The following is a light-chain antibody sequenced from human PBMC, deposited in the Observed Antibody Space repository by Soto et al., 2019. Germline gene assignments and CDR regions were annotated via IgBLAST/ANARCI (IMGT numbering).Light chain of an antibody. V-gene: IGKV3-11*01. J-gene: IGKJ5*01. CDR1: QSISSH. Sequence: EIVLTQSPATLSLSPGEGATLSCRASQSISSHLTWYQHKPGQTPRLLIYDASTRATGIPARFSGSGSGTDFTPTISSLEAEDFAVYYCQQRKNWPATFGQGTRLEIK. CDR2: DAS. CDR3: QQRKNWPAT.